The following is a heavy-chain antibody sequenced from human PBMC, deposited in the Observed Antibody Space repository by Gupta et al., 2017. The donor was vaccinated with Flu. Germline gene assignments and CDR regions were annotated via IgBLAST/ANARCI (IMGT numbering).Heavy chain of an antibody. CDR2: ISYDGSNK. V-gene: IGHV3-30*18. J-gene: IGHJ6*02. CDR1: GFTFSSYT. Sequence: QVQLVESGGGVVQPGRSLPVSCATSGFTFSSYTMYWVSQTPGKGLEWVAVISYDGSNKNYVESVRGRFTSSRDNAKNILYLQMNSLRIEDTAIYYCAKERVRRGSGYGLDVWGQGTTVTVS. D-gene: IGHD6-25*01. CDR3: AKERVRRGSGYGLDV.